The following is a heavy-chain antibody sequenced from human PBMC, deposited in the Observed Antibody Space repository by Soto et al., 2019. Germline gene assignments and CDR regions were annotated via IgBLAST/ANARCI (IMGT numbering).Heavy chain of an antibody. Sequence: SETLSLTCTVSGGSISSSSYYWGWIRQPPGKGLEWIGSIYYSGSTYYNPSLKSRLTISVDTSKNQFSLKLSSVTAADTAVYYCASQGRDSSGWYVGWFDPWGQGTLVTVSS. CDR3: ASQGRDSSGWYVGWFDP. J-gene: IGHJ5*02. D-gene: IGHD6-19*01. V-gene: IGHV4-39*01. CDR1: GGSISSSSYY. CDR2: IYYSGST.